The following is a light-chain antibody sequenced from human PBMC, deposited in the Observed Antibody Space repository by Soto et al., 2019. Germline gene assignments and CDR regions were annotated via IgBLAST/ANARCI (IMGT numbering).Light chain of an antibody. CDR2: WAS. J-gene: IGKJ1*01. CDR3: QQYNSYST. CDR1: QSLFYSYNNYNY. Sequence: IVMTQSPDSLAVSLGERATINCKSSQSLFYSYNNYNYLGWYQQKPGQPPKLLIYWASTRESGVPDRFSGSGSGTDFTLTISSLQPDDFATYYCQQYNSYSTFGQGTKVDI. V-gene: IGKV4-1*01.